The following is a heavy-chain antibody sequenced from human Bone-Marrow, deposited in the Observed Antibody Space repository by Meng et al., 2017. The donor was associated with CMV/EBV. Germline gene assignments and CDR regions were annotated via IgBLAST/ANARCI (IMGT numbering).Heavy chain of an antibody. CDR2: INPSGGST. D-gene: IGHD6-13*01. J-gene: IGHJ4*02. V-gene: IGHV1-46*01. CDR3: ARALNKAAAGKY. CDR1: GYTFTSYY. Sequence: ASVKVSCKASGYTFTSYYMHWVRQAPGQGLEWMGIINPSGGSTSYAQKFQGRVTMTRDTSISTAYMELSRLRSDDTAVYYCARALNKAAAGKYWGQGTLVTVSS.